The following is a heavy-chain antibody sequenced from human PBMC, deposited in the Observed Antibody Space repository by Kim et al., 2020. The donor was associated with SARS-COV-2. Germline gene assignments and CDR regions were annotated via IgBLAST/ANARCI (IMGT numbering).Heavy chain of an antibody. D-gene: IGHD6-13*01. CDR3: ARVSLGSSSWYYFDY. J-gene: IGHJ4*02. V-gene: IGHV3-11*05. Sequence: KGRFTNSRDNAKNSLYLQMNSLRADDTAVYYCARVSLGSSSWYYFDYWGQGTLVTVSS.